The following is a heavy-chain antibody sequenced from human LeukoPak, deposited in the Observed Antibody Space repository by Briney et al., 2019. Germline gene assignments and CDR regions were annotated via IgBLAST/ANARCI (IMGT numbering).Heavy chain of an antibody. CDR1: GVTFDDYA. J-gene: IGHJ4*02. CDR2: ISWNSGSI. D-gene: IGHD1-26*01. CDR3: AKDRVGATRFTTFDY. V-gene: IGHV3-9*01. Sequence: GGSLRLSCAASGVTFDDYAMHWVRQAPGKGLEWVPGISWNSGSIGYADSVKGRFTISRDNAKNSLYLQMNSLRAEDTALYYCAKDRVGATRFTTFDYWGQGTLVTVSS.